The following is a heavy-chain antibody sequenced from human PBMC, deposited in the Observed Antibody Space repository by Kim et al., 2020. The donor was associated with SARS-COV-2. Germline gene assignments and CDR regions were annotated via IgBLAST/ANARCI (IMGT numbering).Heavy chain of an antibody. J-gene: IGHJ4*02. Sequence: GGSLRLSCAASGFTFSSYSMNWVRQAPGKGLEWVSYISSSSSTIYYVDSVKGRFTISRDNAKNSLYLQMNSLRDEDTAVYYCAREGLPGVYDSSGYFYGYWGQGTLVTVSS. CDR1: GFTFSSYS. D-gene: IGHD3-22*01. CDR2: ISSSSSTI. V-gene: IGHV3-48*02. CDR3: AREGLPGVYDSSGYFYGY.